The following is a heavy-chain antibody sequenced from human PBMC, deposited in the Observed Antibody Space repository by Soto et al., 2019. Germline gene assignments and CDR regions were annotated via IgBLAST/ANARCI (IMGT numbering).Heavy chain of an antibody. CDR1: GAYVTTYY. V-gene: IGHV4-59*02. D-gene: IGHD6-13*01. CDR3: ARRGSTWYSWFDP. Sequence: KTSETLSLTFNVSGAYVTTYYWSWIRQSPGKGLEWIGYISNSGNTNYNPSLKSRVTISLDTSKNHFSLKMRSVTAADTAVYYCARRGSTWYSWFDPWGQGTLVTVSS. J-gene: IGHJ5*02. CDR2: ISNSGNT.